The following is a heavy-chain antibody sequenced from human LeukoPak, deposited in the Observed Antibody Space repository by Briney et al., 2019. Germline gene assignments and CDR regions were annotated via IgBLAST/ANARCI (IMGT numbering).Heavy chain of an antibody. D-gene: IGHD6-13*01. CDR3: ARGGAPGIAAALPDY. CDR2: INPNSGGT. J-gene: IGHJ4*02. Sequence: ASVKVSCKASGYTSTGYYMHWVRQAPGQGLEWMGWINPNSGGTNYAQKFQGRVTMTRDTSISTAYMELSRLRSDDTAVYYCARGGAPGIAAALPDYWGQGTLVTVSS. CDR1: GYTSTGYY. V-gene: IGHV1-2*02.